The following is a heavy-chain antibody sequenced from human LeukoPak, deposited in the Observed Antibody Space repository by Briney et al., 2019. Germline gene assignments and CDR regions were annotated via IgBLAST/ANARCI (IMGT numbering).Heavy chain of an antibody. Sequence: ASVKVSCKASGGTFSSYAISWVRQAPGQGLEWMGGIIPIFGTANYAQKFQGRVTITADKSTSTAYMELSSLRSEDTAVYYCARPAKGYCSGGSCYGLRAWGMDVWGKGTTVTVSS. D-gene: IGHD2-15*01. CDR2: IIPIFGTA. J-gene: IGHJ6*03. CDR1: GGTFSSYA. CDR3: ARPAKGYCSGGSCYGLRAWGMDV. V-gene: IGHV1-69*06.